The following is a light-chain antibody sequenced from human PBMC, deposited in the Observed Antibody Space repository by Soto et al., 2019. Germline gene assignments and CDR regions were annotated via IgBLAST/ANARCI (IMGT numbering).Light chain of an antibody. CDR1: QRVSSN. V-gene: IGKV3-15*01. Sequence: EIVMTQSPATLSVSPGERATLSCRASQRVSSNLAWYQQKPGQAPRLLMYDASTRATGIPARFSGSGSGIEFTLTISSLQSEDFAVYYCQQYNDWPWTFGQGTKVEIK. J-gene: IGKJ1*01. CDR3: QQYNDWPWT. CDR2: DAS.